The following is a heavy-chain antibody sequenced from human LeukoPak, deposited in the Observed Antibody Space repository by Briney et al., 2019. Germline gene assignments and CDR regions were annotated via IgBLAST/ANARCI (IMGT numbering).Heavy chain of an antibody. V-gene: IGHV4-31*03. D-gene: IGHD1-1*01. CDR2: IYYSGST. Sequence: SETLSLTCTVSGGSISSGGYYWSWIRQHPGKGLEWIGYIYYSGSTYYNPSLKSRVTISVDTSKNQFSLKLSSVTAADTAVYYCAREGPGSPALYYWGQGTLVTVSS. CDR3: AREGPGSPALYY. J-gene: IGHJ4*02. CDR1: GGSISSGGYY.